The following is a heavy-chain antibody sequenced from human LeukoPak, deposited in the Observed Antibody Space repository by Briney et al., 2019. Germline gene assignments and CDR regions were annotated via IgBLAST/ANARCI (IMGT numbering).Heavy chain of an antibody. J-gene: IGHJ4*02. V-gene: IGHV4-34*01. D-gene: IGHD5-12*01. CDR2: INHSGST. CDR3: ARIVATGEYYFDY. CDR1: GGSFSDYY. Sequence: KPSETLSLTCAVYGGSFSDYYWSWIRQPPGKGLQWIGEINHSGSTNYNPSLKSRVTISVDTSKNQFSLKLSSVTAADTAVYYCARIVATGEYYFDYWGQGTLVTVSS.